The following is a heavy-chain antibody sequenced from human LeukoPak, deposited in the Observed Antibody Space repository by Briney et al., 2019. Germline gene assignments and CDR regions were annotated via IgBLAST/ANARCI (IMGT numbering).Heavy chain of an antibody. D-gene: IGHD6-13*01. CDR2: IYSGGGT. Sequence: PGGSLRLSCAASGFTVSSNYMSWVRQAPGKGLEWVSVIYSGGGTYYADSVKGRFNISRDNSKNTLYLQMNSLRVEDTAVYYCVRDFVSSSWMGYWGQGTLVTVSS. CDR1: GFTVSSNY. V-gene: IGHV3-53*01. CDR3: VRDFVSSSWMGY. J-gene: IGHJ4*02.